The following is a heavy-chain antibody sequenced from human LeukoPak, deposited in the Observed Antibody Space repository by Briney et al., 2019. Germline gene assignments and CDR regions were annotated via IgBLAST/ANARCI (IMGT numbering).Heavy chain of an antibody. V-gene: IGHV3-74*01. D-gene: IGHD5-18*01. J-gene: IGHJ4*02. Sequence: GGSLRLSCAASGFTFSNYWMHWVRHAPGKGLVCVSRINSNGSSTIYADSVKGRFTISRDNAKNTLYLQMNSLRAEDTAVYYCARGASGYSYGWGQGTLVTVSS. CDR3: ARGASGYSYG. CDR1: GFTFSNYW. CDR2: INSNGSST.